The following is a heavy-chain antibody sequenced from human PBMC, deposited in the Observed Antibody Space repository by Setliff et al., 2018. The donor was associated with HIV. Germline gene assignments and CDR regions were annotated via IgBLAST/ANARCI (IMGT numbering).Heavy chain of an antibody. CDR2: ITSSSSTI. J-gene: IGHJ3*01. D-gene: IGHD6-25*01. Sequence: PGGSLRLSCAASGFTFTIYSMDWVRLAPGKGLEWVSYITSSSSTIYYADSVKGRFTISRDDAKNSLYLQMNSLRAEDTAVYYCARGAATMAFDLWGQGTMVTVSS. CDR3: ARGAATMAFDL. CDR1: GFTFTIYS. V-gene: IGHV3-48*01.